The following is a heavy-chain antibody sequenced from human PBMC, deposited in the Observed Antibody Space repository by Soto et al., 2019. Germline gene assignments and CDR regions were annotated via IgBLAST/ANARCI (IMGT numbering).Heavy chain of an antibody. CDR3: ARADRSGSYSYYFDY. J-gene: IGHJ4*02. V-gene: IGHV4-4*02. CDR1: GGSISSSNW. D-gene: IGHD1-26*01. CDR2: IYHSGST. Sequence: QVQLQESGPGLVKPSGTLSLTCAVSGGSISSSNWWSWVRQPPGKGLEWIGEIYHSGSTNYNPSLKSRVTISVDKSKNQFSLKLSSVTTADTAVYYCARADRSGSYSYYFDYWGQGTLVTVSS.